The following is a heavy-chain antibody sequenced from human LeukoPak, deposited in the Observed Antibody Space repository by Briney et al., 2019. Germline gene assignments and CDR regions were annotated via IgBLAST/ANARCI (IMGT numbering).Heavy chain of an antibody. CDR3: AKDRLLSEGY. D-gene: IGHD3-10*01. V-gene: IGHV3-23*01. J-gene: IGHJ4*02. CDR1: GITFSSYA. CDR2: ISGSGGST. Sequence: GGSLRLSCAVSGITFSSYAMSWVRQAPGKGLEWVSAISGSGGSTYYADSVKGRFTISRDNSKNTLYLQMNSLRAEDTAVYYCAKDRLLSEGYWGQGTLVTVSS.